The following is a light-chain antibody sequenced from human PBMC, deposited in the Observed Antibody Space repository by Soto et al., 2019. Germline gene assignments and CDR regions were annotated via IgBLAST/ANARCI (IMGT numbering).Light chain of an antibody. J-gene: IGKJ1*01. Sequence: DIQMTQSPSTLSASVGDRGTITCRASQSISSWLAWYQQKPGKAPKLLIYDASSLESGVPSRFSGSGSGTEFTLTISSLQPDDFATYYCQQYNSYPCTFGQGTKVEIK. CDR2: DAS. CDR1: QSISSW. CDR3: QQYNSYPCT. V-gene: IGKV1-5*01.